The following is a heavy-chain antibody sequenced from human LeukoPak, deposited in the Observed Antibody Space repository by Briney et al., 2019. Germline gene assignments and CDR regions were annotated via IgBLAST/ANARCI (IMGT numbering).Heavy chain of an antibody. V-gene: IGHV3-30*04. CDR2: ISYDGSNK. D-gene: IGHD3-22*01. CDR3: ARGLAYNYDSSAYFLDY. J-gene: IGHJ4*01. CDR1: GFTFSRYA. Sequence: GRSLRLSCAASGFTFSRYAMHWVRQAPGKGLEWMAVISYDGSNKYYGDAVKGRFTTSRDNSKNTLYLQMNSLRAEDTAVYYCARGLAYNYDSSAYFLDYWGQGTLVTVSS.